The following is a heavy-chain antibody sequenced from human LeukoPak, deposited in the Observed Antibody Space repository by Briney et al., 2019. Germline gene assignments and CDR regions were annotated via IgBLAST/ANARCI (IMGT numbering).Heavy chain of an antibody. J-gene: IGHJ5*02. CDR2: IYYSGST. V-gene: IGHV4-39*07. D-gene: IGHD3-22*01. CDR1: GGSISSSSYY. CDR3: AREMGYYYDNSGYFSNWFDP. Sequence: PSETLSLTCTVSGGSISSSSYYWGWIRQPPGKGLEWIGSIYYSGSTYYNPSLKSRVTISVDTSKNQFSLKLNSVTPADTAVYFCAREMGYYYDNSGYFSNWFDPWGQGTLVTVSS.